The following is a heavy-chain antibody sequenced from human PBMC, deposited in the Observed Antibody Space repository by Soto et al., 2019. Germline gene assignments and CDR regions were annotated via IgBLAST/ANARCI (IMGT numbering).Heavy chain of an antibody. D-gene: IGHD3-3*01. V-gene: IGHV4-59*01. J-gene: IGHJ6*03. CDR1: GGSISSYY. CDR3: ASQGRVEYYDFWSGYRPNYHMDV. Sequence: PSETLSLTCTVSGGSISSYYWSWIRQPPGKGLEWIGYIYYSGSTNYNPSLKSRVTISVDTSKNQFSLKLSSVTAADTAVYYCASQGRVEYYDFWSGYRPNYHMDVWGKGTTVTVSS. CDR2: IYYSGST.